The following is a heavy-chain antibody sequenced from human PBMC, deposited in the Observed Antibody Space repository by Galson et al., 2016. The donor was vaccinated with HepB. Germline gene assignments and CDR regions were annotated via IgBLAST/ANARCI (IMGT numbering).Heavy chain of an antibody. CDR3: ARGVYGDHGRFDY. V-gene: IGHV3-66*02. Sequence: SLRLSCAASGFTVSSNYMTWVRQAPGKGLKYVSVIYSGGTTYYADSVKGRFTISRDNSKNTLFPQMNTLGAEDTAVYYCARGVYGDHGRFDYWGQGTLVTVSS. CDR2: IYSGGTT. CDR1: GFTVSSNY. D-gene: IGHD4-17*01. J-gene: IGHJ4*02.